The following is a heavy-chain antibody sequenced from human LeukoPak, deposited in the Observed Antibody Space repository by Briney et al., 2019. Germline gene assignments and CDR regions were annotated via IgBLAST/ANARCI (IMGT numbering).Heavy chain of an antibody. Sequence: PSETLTLTCTASGLTFSNYYMCWVRQPPGQGLEWIGYVRYSGTNYHPSLKSRGTIPFDTYKHQFYLKLTSLTATDNLGDYWSSDPAPERVDYWGLGAMVTVS. CDR2: VRYSGT. D-gene: IGHD5-12*01. CDR3: SSDPAPERVDY. V-gene: IGHV4-59*08. CDR1: GLTFSNYY. J-gene: IGHJ4*02.